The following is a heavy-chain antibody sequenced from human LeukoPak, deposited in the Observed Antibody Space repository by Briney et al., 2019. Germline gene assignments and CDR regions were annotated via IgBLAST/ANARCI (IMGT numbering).Heavy chain of an antibody. Sequence: GGSLRLSCSCAASGITFDTYWMHWVRQSPGKGLEWVAAIKEDGGEKYYVDSVKGRFTISRDKAKNSLHLQMNSLRAEDTAAYYCATDFDWGQGTLVTVSS. J-gene: IGHJ4*02. CDR1: GITFDTYW. CDR3: ATDFD. V-gene: IGHV3-7*01. CDR2: IKEDGGEK.